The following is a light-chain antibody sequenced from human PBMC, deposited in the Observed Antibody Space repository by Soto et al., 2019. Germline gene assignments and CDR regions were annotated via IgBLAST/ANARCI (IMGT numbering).Light chain of an antibody. CDR1: SNDVGLYNL. Sequence: QSVLTQPASVSGSPGQSIIISCAGTSNDVGLYNLVSWYQHLPGKAPKLMIYEGVKRPSGVSDRFSGSRSGNTASLTISGLQAEDAGDYFCCSHAGGGAFVVFGGGTKLTVL. CDR3: CSHAGGGAFVV. CDR2: EGV. V-gene: IGLV2-23*03. J-gene: IGLJ2*01.